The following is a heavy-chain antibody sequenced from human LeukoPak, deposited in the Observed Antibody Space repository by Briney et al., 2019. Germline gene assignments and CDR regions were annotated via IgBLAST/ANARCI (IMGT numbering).Heavy chain of an antibody. J-gene: IGHJ4*02. CDR1: GYSFTSYW. D-gene: IGHD5-24*01. CDR3: ARRGGYNRLDFDY. CDR2: IYPGDSDT. V-gene: IGHV5-51*01. Sequence: GESLKISCKGSGYSFTSYWIGWVRQMPGKGPEWMGIIYPGDSDTRYSPSFQGRVTISADKSISTAYLQWSSLKASDTAMYYCARRGGYNRLDFDYWGQGTLVTVSS.